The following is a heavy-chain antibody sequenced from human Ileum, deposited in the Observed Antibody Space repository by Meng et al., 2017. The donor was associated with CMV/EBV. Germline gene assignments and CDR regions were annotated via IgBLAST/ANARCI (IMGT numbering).Heavy chain of an antibody. J-gene: IGHJ4*02. D-gene: IGHD5-12*01. Sequence: SCAASGFTFSSYWMHWVRHAPGKGLVWLSRISGDGSGINYADSVEGRLTISRDNAKNTLYLQINSHRADDTAVYYCARGSTGYGNFDYWGQGTLVTVSS. V-gene: IGHV3-74*01. CDR1: GFTFSSYW. CDR3: ARGSTGYGNFDY. CDR2: ISGDGSGI.